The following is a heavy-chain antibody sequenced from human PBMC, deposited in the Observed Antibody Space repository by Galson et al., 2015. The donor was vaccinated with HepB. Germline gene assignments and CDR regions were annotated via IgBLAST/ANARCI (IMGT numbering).Heavy chain of an antibody. J-gene: IGHJ3*02. CDR3: ARVGIAVAGKFRPDAFDI. CDR1: GYTFTSYA. D-gene: IGHD6-19*01. Sequence: SVKVSCKASGYTFTSYAMNWVRQAPGQGLEWMGWINTNTGNPTYAQGFTGRFVFSLDTSVSTAYLQISSLKAEDTAVYYCARVGIAVAGKFRPDAFDIWGQGTMVTVSS. CDR2: INTNTGNP. V-gene: IGHV7-4-1*02.